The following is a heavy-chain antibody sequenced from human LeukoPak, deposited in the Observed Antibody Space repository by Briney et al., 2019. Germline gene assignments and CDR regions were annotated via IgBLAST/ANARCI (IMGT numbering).Heavy chain of an antibody. D-gene: IGHD2-21*01. CDR2: ISGDGVTT. Sequence: GGSLGLSCEASGFTYSSYAMNWVRQAPGRGLEWLASISGDGVTTNYADSPKGRFTISRENSENTLYLQMSSLTAEDTAVYYCVKGGWGSVSDIWGQGTMVTVS. V-gene: IGHV3-23*01. CDR3: VKGGWGSVSDI. CDR1: GFTYSSYA. J-gene: IGHJ3*02.